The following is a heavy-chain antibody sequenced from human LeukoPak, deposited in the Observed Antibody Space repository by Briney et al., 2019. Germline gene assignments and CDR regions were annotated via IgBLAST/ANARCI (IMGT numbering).Heavy chain of an antibody. J-gene: IGHJ4*02. D-gene: IGHD3-9*01. CDR2: ISYDGSNK. Sequence: PGGSLRLSCAASGLTFSSYGMHWVRQAPGKGLEWVAVISYDGSNKYYADSVKGRFTISRDNSKNTLYLQMNSLRAEDTAVYYCAKDLKGRRYFDFLDYWGQGTLVTVSS. V-gene: IGHV3-30*18. CDR3: AKDLKGRRYFDFLDY. CDR1: GLTFSSYG.